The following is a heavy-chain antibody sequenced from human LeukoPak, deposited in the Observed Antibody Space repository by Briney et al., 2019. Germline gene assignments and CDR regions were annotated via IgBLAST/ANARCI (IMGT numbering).Heavy chain of an antibody. CDR2: IFYSHSGST. D-gene: IGHD2-21*01. Sequence: PSETLSLTCTVSGGSMNFSYWSWIRQPPGKGLEWIGYIFYSHSGSTNYNPSLKSRVTISVDTSKNQFSLNLSSVTAADTAVYYCARHVERRGYVDYWGQGTLVTVSS. V-gene: IGHV4-59*08. CDR3: ARHVERRGYVDY. J-gene: IGHJ4*02. CDR1: GGSMNFSY.